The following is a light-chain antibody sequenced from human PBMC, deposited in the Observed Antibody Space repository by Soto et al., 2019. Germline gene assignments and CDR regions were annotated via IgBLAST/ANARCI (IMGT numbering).Light chain of an antibody. V-gene: IGKV4-1*01. CDR3: HQYYSTPPT. CDR1: QSVLYSSNNKNY. J-gene: IGKJ1*01. Sequence: DIVMTQSPDSLAVSLGERATINCKSSQSVLYSSNNKNYLAWYQQKPGQPPKLLIYWASTRESWVPDRFSGSGSGTDFTLTISSLQAEDVAFYYCHQYYSTPPTFGQGTKVEIK. CDR2: WAS.